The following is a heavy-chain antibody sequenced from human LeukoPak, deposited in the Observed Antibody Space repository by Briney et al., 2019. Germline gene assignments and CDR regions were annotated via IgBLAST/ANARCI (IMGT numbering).Heavy chain of an antibody. CDR1: GLSITSYG. V-gene: IGHV3-30*04. CDR2: ISQDGSSK. D-gene: IGHD3-22*01. CDR3: ARASAYYGSSGYFSFDP. J-gene: IGHJ5*02. Sequence: GRSLRLSCAASGLSITSYGMHWVRQAQGKGLEWVAVISQDGSSKKFADSVKGRFTISRDNSKNTLYLHMDSLRAGDTAVYYCARASAYYGSSGYFSFDPWDQGTLVTVAS.